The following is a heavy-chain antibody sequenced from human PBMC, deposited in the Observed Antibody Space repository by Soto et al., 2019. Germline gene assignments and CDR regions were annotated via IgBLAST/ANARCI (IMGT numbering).Heavy chain of an antibody. J-gene: IGHJ4*02. D-gene: IGHD2-8*01. CDR2: TNADSGRT. Sequence: ASVKVSCKASGYTFTNYAIHWVRQAPGQRPEWMGWTNADSGRTKYSQNFQGRVTITRDTSANTAYMELSSLRSEDTAVYYCAKVGQPGIMYANFDHWGQGTLVTVSS. CDR3: AKVGQPGIMYANFDH. CDR1: GYTFTNYA. V-gene: IGHV1-3*01.